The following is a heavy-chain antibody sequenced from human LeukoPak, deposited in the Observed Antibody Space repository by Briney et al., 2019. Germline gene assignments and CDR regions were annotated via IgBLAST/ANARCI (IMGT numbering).Heavy chain of an antibody. D-gene: IGHD3-22*01. CDR2: INPNSGGT. J-gene: IGHJ4*02. V-gene: IGHV1-2*02. Sequence: ASVKVSCKASGYTFTGYYMHWVRQAPGQGLEWMGWINPNSGGTNYAQKFQGRVTMTSDTSISTAYMELSRLRSDDTAVYYCARDDSSGYYYSDYWGQGTLVTVSS. CDR1: GYTFTGYY. CDR3: ARDDSSGYYYSDY.